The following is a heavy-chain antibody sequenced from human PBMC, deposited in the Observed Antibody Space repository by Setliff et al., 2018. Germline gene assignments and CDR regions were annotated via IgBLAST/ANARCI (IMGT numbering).Heavy chain of an antibody. CDR3: ARHLLVQGTYHFDY. D-gene: IGHD3-10*01. J-gene: IGHJ4*02. V-gene: IGHV4-39*01. CDR2: MYYSGST. Sequence: SETLSLTCSVSGGPISSGSYYWGWIRQSPGKGLEWIGSMYYSGSTYYNPSLKGRVTLSVGTTKNQFSLKLTSMTAADTAVYFCARHLLVQGTYHFDYWGQGSPVTVSS. CDR1: GGPISSGSYY.